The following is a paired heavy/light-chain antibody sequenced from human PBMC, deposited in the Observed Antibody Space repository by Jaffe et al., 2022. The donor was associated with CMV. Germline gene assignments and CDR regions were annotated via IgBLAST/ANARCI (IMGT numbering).Heavy chain of an antibody. CDR1: GFPFNNYE. D-gene: IGHD2-8*01. CDR3: ASGGDCANGACHEAAYFQY. Sequence: EVQLMESGGGLVQPGGSRRLSCAASGFPFNNYEMSWLRQSPEKGLEWLSNISRSGYITHYADSVKGRFTISRDNVKNSLYLQMNSLRPEDTAVYYCASGGDCANGACHEAAYFQYWGQGTVVTVSS. V-gene: IGHV3-48*03. CDR2: ISRSGYIT. J-gene: IGHJ1*01.
Light chain of an antibody. V-gene: IGKV1-5*03. CDR2: KAS. Sequence: DIHMTQSPSTLSASVGDRVTITCRASQSINTWLAWYQQKPGKAPKVLIYKASSLQSGVPSRFSGSGSGTEFTLTISSLQPDDFATYFCQQYNSYSWTFGQGTKVEVK. CDR1: QSINTW. CDR3: QQYNSYSWT. J-gene: IGKJ1*01.